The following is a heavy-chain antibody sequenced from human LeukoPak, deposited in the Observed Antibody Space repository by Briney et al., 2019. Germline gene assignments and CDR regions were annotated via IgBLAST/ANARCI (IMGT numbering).Heavy chain of an antibody. D-gene: IGHD1-26*01. CDR2: IYYSGST. J-gene: IGHJ3*02. V-gene: IGHV4-59*01. CDR1: GGYISSYY. CDR3: ARCIVGATDAFDI. Sequence: SETLSLTCTVPGGYISSYYWSWIRQPPGKGLEWIGYIYYSGSTNYNPSLKSRVTISVDTSKNQFSLKLSSVTAADTAVYYCARCIVGATDAFDIWGQGTMVTVSS.